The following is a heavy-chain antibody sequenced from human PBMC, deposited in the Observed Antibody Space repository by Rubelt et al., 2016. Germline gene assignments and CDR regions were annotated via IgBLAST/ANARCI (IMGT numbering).Heavy chain of an antibody. Sequence: QVQLQESGPGLVKPSETLSLTCAVSGGSVNSVGYSWSWIRQPPGKGMEWSGYIFHSGTASYNPSLEGRVPISVDTSKNQFSLKRSSVTAADTAVYYCARVGYSSSWYVPYWGQGTLVTVSS. CDR1: GGSVNSVGYS. J-gene: IGHJ4*02. CDR2: IFHSGTA. D-gene: IGHD6-13*01. CDR3: ARVGYSSSWYVPY. V-gene: IGHV4-30-2*01.